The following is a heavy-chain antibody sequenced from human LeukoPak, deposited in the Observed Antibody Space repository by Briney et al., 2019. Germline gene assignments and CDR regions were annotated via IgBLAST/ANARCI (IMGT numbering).Heavy chain of an antibody. J-gene: IGHJ3*02. CDR1: GFTFSTSS. Sequence: WGSLRLSCAASGFTFSTSSMSWVRQAPGKGLERVSTITTSSSYIYYADSVKGLFTTSRDIAKNSLYLQMNSLRAEDTAVYYCARPVVAATTPDTFDIWGQGTMVTVSS. V-gene: IGHV3-21*01. CDR3: ARPVVAATTPDTFDI. CDR2: ITTSSSYI. D-gene: IGHD2-15*01.